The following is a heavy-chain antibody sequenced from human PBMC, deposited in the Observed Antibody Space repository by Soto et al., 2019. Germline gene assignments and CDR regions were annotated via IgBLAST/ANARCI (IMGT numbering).Heavy chain of an antibody. Sequence: SETLSLTCAVYGGSFSGYYWSWIRQPPGKGLEWIGEINHSGSTNYNPSLKSRVTISVDTSKNQFSLKLSSVTAADTAVYYCAREKDRIAVAGSSVDYWGQGTLVTVS. CDR1: GGSFSGYY. J-gene: IGHJ4*02. D-gene: IGHD6-19*01. V-gene: IGHV4-34*01. CDR2: INHSGST. CDR3: AREKDRIAVAGSSVDY.